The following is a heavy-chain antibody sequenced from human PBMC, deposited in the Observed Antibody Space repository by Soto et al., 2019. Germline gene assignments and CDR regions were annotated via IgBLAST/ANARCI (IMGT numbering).Heavy chain of an antibody. V-gene: IGHV3-11*01. CDR3: ARLDGNSYDSSGYYYYYYGMDV. CDR2: ISSSGSTI. CDR1: GFTFSDYY. J-gene: IGHJ6*02. Sequence: PGGSLRLSCAASGFTFSDYYMSWIRQAPGKGLEWVSYISSSGSTIYYADSVKGRFTISRDNAKNSLYLQMNSLRAEDTAVYYCARLDGNSYDSSGYYYYYYGMDVWGQGTTVTVSS. D-gene: IGHD3-22*01.